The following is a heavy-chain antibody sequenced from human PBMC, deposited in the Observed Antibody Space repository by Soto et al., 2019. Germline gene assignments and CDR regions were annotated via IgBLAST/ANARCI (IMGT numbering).Heavy chain of an antibody. CDR3: ATLAYCGGDCYSGWFDP. V-gene: IGHV1-24*01. CDR1: GYTLTELS. J-gene: IGHJ5*02. Sequence: ASVKVSCKVSGYTLTELSMHWVRQAPGKGLEWMGGFDPEDGETIYAQKFQGRVTMTEDTSTDTAYMELSSLRSEDTAVYYCATLAYCGGDCYSGWFDPWGQGTLVTVSS. D-gene: IGHD2-21*02. CDR2: FDPEDGET.